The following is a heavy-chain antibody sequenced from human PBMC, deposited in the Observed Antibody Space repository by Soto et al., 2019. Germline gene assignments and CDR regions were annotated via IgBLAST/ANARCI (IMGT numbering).Heavy chain of an antibody. CDR2: ISYDGNTK. J-gene: IGHJ4*02. V-gene: IGHV3-30-3*01. CDR1: GFIFSGYA. Sequence: QVQLVESGGGVVQPGRSLRLSCAASGFIFSGYATHWVRQAPGKGLEWVAVISYDGNTKYYADSVKGRFTVSRDNSKNTLYVQMNNLSAEDTAMYYCAKETSAYEIDYWGQGTLVNVSS. D-gene: IGHD5-12*01. CDR3: AKETSAYEIDY.